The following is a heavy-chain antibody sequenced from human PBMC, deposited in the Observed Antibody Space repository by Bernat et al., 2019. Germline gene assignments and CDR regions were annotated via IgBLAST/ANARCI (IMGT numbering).Heavy chain of an antibody. V-gene: IGHV3-13*05. CDR2: IGTAGDP. CDR1: GFTFSSYD. J-gene: IGHJ2*01. D-gene: IGHD6-6*01. CDR3: ARARPASPDNWYFDR. Sequence: EVQLVESGGGLVQPGGSLRLSCAASGFTFSSYDMHWVRQATGKGLEWVSAIGTAGDPYYPGSVKGRFTISRENAKNSLYLQMNSLRAGDTAVYYCARARPASPDNWYFDRWGRGTLVTVSS.